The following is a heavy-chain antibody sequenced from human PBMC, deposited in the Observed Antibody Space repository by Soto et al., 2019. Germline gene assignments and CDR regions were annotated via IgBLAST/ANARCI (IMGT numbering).Heavy chain of an antibody. CDR3: ARGQSAAGGLYYGMDV. CDR1: GYTFTSYA. Sequence: ASVKVSCKASGYTFTSYAMHWVRQAPGQRLEWMGWINAGNGNTKYSQKFQGWVTMTRDTSISTAYMELSRLRSDDTAVYYCARGQSAAGGLYYGMDVWGQGTTVTVSS. V-gene: IGHV1-3*01. J-gene: IGHJ6*02. D-gene: IGHD6-13*01. CDR2: INAGNGNT.